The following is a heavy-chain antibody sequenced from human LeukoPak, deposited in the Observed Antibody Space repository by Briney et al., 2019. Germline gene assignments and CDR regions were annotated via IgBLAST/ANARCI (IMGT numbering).Heavy chain of an antibody. V-gene: IGHV3-23*01. CDR1: GFTFSAYS. D-gene: IGHD3-10*01. J-gene: IGHJ1*01. CDR3: AKGSSDGSGSERY. Sequence: GGSLRLSCAASGFTFSAYSMNWVRQAPGKGLEWVSAITGSGDSTYYADSVKGRFTISRDNSKNTLYLQMNSLRAEDTAVYYCAKGSSDGSGSERYWGQGTLVTVSS. CDR2: ITGSGDST.